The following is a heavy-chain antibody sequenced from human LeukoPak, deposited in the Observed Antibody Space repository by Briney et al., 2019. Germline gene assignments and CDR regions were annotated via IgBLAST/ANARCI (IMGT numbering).Heavy chain of an antibody. D-gene: IGHD6-6*01. CDR1: GGSISSYY. J-gene: IGHJ4*02. CDR3: ARVESSSSYFDY. V-gene: IGHV4-4*07. CDR2: IYTSGST. Sequence: SETLSLTCTVSGGSISSYYWSWIRQPAGKGLECIGRIYTSGSTNDNPSLKSRVTMSVDTSKNQFSLKLSSVTAADTAVYYCARVESSSSYFDYWGQGTLVTVSS.